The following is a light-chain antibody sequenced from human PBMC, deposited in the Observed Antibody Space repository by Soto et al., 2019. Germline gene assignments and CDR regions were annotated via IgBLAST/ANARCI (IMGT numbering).Light chain of an antibody. V-gene: IGLV2-14*03. Sequence: QSVLTQPASVSGSPGQSITISCTGTSSDVGGHNYVSWYQHHPGKAPKLMIYDVDIRPSGVSNRFSGSKSGNTASLTISGLQAEDEADYYCSSYTGSSTYVVFGGGTKVTVL. J-gene: IGLJ2*01. CDR3: SSYTGSSTYVV. CDR1: SSDVGGHNY. CDR2: DVD.